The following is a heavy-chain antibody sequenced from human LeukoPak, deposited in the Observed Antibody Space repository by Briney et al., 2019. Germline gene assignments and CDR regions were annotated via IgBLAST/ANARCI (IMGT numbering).Heavy chain of an antibody. J-gene: IGHJ4*02. CDR3: AKSGYNRFDY. CDR2: ISSGNSYI. V-gene: IGHV3-21*04. CDR1: GFTFSSYT. D-gene: IGHD5-24*01. Sequence: GGSLRLSCAASGFTFSSYTMNWVRQAPGKGLEWVSIISSGNSYIHYADSVKGRFTISRDNSKNTLYLQMNSLRADDTAVYYCAKSGYNRFDYWGQGTLVTVSS.